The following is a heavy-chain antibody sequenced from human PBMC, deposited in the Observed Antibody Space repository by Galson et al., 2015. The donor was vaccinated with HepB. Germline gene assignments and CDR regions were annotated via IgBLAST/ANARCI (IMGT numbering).Heavy chain of an antibody. CDR1: GFTFSSHF. V-gene: IGHV3-48*01. CDR3: ARGYDGDDAGEDYGMDV. CDR2: ISATSRNI. D-gene: IGHD4-17*01. J-gene: IGHJ6*02. Sequence: SLRLSCAGSGFTFSSHFMNWVRQAPGKGLEWVAYISATSRNIYYADSVKGRFSISRDNDKNSLYLQMNSLRAEDTAVYYCARGYDGDDAGEDYGMDVWGPGATVTVSS.